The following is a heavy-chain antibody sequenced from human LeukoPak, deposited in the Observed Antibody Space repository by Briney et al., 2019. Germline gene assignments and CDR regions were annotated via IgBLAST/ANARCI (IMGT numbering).Heavy chain of an antibody. J-gene: IGHJ4*02. D-gene: IGHD6-13*01. CDR2: IYTSGST. Sequence: SETLSLTCTVSGGSISSYYWSWIRQPAGKGLEWIGRIYTSGSTNYNPSLKSRVTMSVDTSKNQFSPKLSSVTAADTAVYYCARDLSSSWYPMEVYFDYWGQGTLVTVSS. CDR3: ARDLSSSWYPMEVYFDY. V-gene: IGHV4-4*07. CDR1: GGSISSYY.